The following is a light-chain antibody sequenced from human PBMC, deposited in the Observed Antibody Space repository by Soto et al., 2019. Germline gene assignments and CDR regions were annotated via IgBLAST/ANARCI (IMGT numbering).Light chain of an antibody. J-gene: IGLJ1*01. Sequence: QSVLAQPASVSGSPGQSITISCTGTSSDVGSYNLVSWYQQHPGKAPKLMIYEVSKRPSGVSNRFSGSKSGNTASLTISGLQAEYEADYYCCSYAGSSTPYVFGTGTKVTV. V-gene: IGLV2-23*02. CDR1: SSDVGSYNL. CDR2: EVS. CDR3: CSYAGSSTPYV.